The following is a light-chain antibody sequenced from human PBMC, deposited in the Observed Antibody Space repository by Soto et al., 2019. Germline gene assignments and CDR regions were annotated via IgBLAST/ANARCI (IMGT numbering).Light chain of an antibody. CDR3: QQRSNWPPGYT. CDR2: DAS. Sequence: EIVLTQSPATLSLSPGERATLSCRASQSVSNYLAWYQQKPGQAHRLLIYDASNMATGIPARFSGSGSGTDFTLTSGSLEPEDFTVYYYQQRSNWPPGYTFGQGTELEIK. CDR1: QSVSNY. J-gene: IGKJ2*01. V-gene: IGKV3-11*01.